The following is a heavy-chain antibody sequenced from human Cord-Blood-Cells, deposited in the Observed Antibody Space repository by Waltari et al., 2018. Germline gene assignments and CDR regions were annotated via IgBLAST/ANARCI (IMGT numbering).Heavy chain of an antibody. D-gene: IGHD3-3*01. J-gene: IGHJ5*02. CDR1: GGSFSGYY. CDR2: INHSGST. Sequence: QVQLQQWGAGLLKPSETLSLTCAVYGGSFSGYYWSWIRQPPGKGLEWIGEINHSGSTNYNPSLKRRVTISVDTSKNQFSLKVSSVTAADTAVYYCARVLPRYYDFWSGYNWCDPWGQGTLVTVSS. V-gene: IGHV4-34*01. CDR3: ARVLPRYYDFWSGYNWCDP.